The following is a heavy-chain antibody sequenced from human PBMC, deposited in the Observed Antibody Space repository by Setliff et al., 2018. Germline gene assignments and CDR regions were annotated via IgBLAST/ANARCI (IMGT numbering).Heavy chain of an antibody. CDR1: GYTFTSYG. D-gene: IGHD3-10*01. Sequence: SVKVSCKASGYTFTSYGISWVRQAPGQGLEWMGWISAYNGNTNYAPKLQGRVTMTTDTFTSTAYMELSSLRSEDTAVYYCAVDGSRTYYFDYWGRGTLVTVSS. CDR2: ISAYNGNT. J-gene: IGHJ4*02. CDR3: AVDGSRTYYFDY. V-gene: IGHV1-18*01.